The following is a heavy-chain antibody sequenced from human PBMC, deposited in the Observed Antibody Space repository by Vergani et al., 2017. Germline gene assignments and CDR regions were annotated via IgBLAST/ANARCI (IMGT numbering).Heavy chain of an antibody. CDR3: ARDRYYLGSGSYPYFYYYGLDV. V-gene: IGHV3-7*01. CDR2: IKQDGSEK. CDR1: GFTFSSYW. D-gene: IGHD3-10*01. J-gene: IGHJ6*02. Sequence: EVQLVESGGGLVQPGGSLRLSCAASGFTFSSYWMSWVRQAPGKGLEWVANIKQDGSEKYYVDSVKGRFTISRDNAKNSLYLQMNNPRAEDTAVYYCARDRYYLGSGSYPYFYYYGLDVWGQGTAVTVSS.